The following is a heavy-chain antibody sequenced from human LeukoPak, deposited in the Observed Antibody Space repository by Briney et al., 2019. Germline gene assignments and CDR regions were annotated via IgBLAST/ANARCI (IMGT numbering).Heavy chain of an antibody. CDR1: GYTFTGYY. V-gene: IGHV1-2*04. J-gene: IGHJ4*02. CDR2: INPNSVGT. CDR3: AREGGIAAAGTLKGNDY. Sequence: ASVKVSCKASGYTFTGYYMHWVRQAPGHGLEWMGWINPNSVGTNYAQKFQGWVTMTRDTSISTAYMERSRLRSDDTAVYYCAREGGIAAAGTLKGNDYWGQGTLVTVSS. D-gene: IGHD6-13*01.